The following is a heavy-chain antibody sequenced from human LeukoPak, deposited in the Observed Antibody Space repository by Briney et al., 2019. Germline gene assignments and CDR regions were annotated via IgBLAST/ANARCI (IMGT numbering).Heavy chain of an antibody. CDR1: GFTFNSYA. V-gene: IGHV3-23*01. CDR3: ARGSYSSSWYEGAFDY. CDR2: ISGSGGST. J-gene: IGHJ4*02. Sequence: GGSLRLSCAASGFTFNSYAMSWVRQAPGKGLEWVSAISGSGGSTYYADSVKGRFTISRDNSKNTLYLQMNSLRAEDTAVYYCARGSYSSSWYEGAFDYWGQGTLVTVSS. D-gene: IGHD6-13*01.